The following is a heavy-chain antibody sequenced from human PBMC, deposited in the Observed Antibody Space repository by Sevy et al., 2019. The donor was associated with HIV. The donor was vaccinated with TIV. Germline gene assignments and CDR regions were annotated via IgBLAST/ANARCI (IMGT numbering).Heavy chain of an antibody. CDR1: GFTFSNYN. CDR3: ARVVAYCSGGSCFPGYYYGMDV. Sequence: GGSPRLSCAASGFTFSNYNTNWLRQAPGKGLEWVSSISSSSRYIYYADSMKGRFTISRDNAKNSLYLQMNSLRAEDTAVYYCARVVAYCSGGSCFPGYYYGMDVWGQRTTVTVSS. V-gene: IGHV3-21*01. D-gene: IGHD2-15*01. CDR2: ISSSSRYI. J-gene: IGHJ6*02.